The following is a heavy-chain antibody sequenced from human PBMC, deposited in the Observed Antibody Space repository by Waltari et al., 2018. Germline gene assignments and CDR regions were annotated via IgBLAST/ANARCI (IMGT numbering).Heavy chain of an antibody. CDR3: ARGKGIVVVVAATPSWFDP. J-gene: IGHJ5*02. V-gene: IGHV4-30-4*08. D-gene: IGHD2-15*01. CDR1: GGSISSGEYY. Sequence: QVQLQESGPGLVKPSQTLSLNCTVSGGSISSGEYYWSWIRQPPGKGREWIGYIYYSGSTYYNPSLKSRVTISVDTSKNQFSLKLSSVTAADTAVYYCARGKGIVVVVAATPSWFDPWGQGTLVTVSS. CDR2: IYYSGST.